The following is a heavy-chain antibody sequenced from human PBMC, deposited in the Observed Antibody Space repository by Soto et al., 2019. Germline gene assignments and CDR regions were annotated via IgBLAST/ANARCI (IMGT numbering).Heavy chain of an antibody. V-gene: IGHV4-34*01. CDR1: GGSFSGYY. D-gene: IGHD1-7*01. CDR3: ARAGITGTTAPFDY. J-gene: IGHJ4*02. Sequence: SETLSLTCAVYGGSFSGYYWSWIRQPPGKGLEWIGEINHSGSTNYNPSLKSRVTISVDTSKNQFSLKLSSVTAADTAVYYCARAGITGTTAPFDYWGQGTLVTVSS. CDR2: INHSGST.